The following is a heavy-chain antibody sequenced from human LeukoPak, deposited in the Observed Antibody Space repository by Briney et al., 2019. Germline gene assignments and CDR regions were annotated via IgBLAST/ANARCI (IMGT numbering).Heavy chain of an antibody. V-gene: IGHV3-7*01. CDR1: GFPFSSYW. D-gene: IGHD5-18*01. CDR3: VRDRGYSSFDY. CDR2: IKKDGSEE. Sequence: PGGSLRLSCAAYGFPFSSYWMNWIRQAPGKGLEWVAGIKKDGSEEYYVDFVKGRFTISRDNAKNSLFLQMNSLRVDDTAVYYCVRDRGYSSFDYWGQGTLATVSS. J-gene: IGHJ4*02.